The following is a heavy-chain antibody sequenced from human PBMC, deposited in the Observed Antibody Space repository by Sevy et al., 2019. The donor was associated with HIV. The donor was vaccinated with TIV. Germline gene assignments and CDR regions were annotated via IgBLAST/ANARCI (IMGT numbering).Heavy chain of an antibody. J-gene: IGHJ6*02. D-gene: IGHD3-9*01. CDR3: AREGGLVDYGMDV. CDR2: LYDTGST. V-gene: IGHV4-59*01. CDR1: GGSMGSYY. Sequence: SETLSLTCTVSGGSMGSYYWTWIRQPPGKGLEWIGYLYDTGSTNYNPSLESRVTISIDTSKNQFSLNLGYVTAADTAVYYCAREGGLVDYGMDVWGQGITVTVSS.